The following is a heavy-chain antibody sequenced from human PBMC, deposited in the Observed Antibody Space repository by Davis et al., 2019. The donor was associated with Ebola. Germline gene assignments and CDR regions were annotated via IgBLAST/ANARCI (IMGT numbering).Heavy chain of an antibody. CDR1: GFTFSSYS. CDR3: ARGRIAVAGLFDY. CDR2: LSRNGARV. D-gene: IGHD6-19*01. J-gene: IGHJ4*02. V-gene: IGHV3-23*01. Sequence: GESLKISCAASGFTFSSYSMNWVRQAPGKGLEWVSGLSRNGARVFYAGSVKGRFTISRDNSQNTVYLQMNSLRAEDTAVYYCARGRIAVAGLFDYWGQGTLVTVSS.